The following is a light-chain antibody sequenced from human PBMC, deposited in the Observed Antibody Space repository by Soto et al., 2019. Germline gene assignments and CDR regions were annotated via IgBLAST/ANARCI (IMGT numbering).Light chain of an antibody. Sequence: IQMTQSPTSLSASVGDRDTITCRTSQTINNYLNWYQQRPGKAPKLLIFTASSLQRGVPSRFRGSGSGTDFTLTISSLKPEDFATYYCQQSHSTPQTFGQGTKVEI. J-gene: IGKJ1*01. CDR1: QTINNY. CDR2: TAS. CDR3: QQSHSTPQT. V-gene: IGKV1-39*01.